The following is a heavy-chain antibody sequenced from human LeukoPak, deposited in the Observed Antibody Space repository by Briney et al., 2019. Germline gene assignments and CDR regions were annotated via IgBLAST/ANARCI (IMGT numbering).Heavy chain of an antibody. CDR3: ARESIVVVPAASRLGKIYYYGMDV. CDR1: GGSISSGDYY. V-gene: IGHV4-31*03. J-gene: IGHJ6*02. CDR2: IYYSGST. D-gene: IGHD2-2*01. Sequence: SQTLSLTCTVSGGSISSGDYYWTWIRQHPGKGLEWIGYIYYSGSTYYNPSLKSRVTISVDTSKNQFSLKLSSVTAADTAVYYCARESIVVVPAASRLGKIYYYGMDVWGQGTTVTVSS.